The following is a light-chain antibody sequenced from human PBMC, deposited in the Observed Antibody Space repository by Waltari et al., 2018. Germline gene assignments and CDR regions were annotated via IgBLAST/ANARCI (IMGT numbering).Light chain of an antibody. CDR2: AVS. Sequence: AIRVTQSPSSLSASTGDRVTITCRASQDIRTYLGWYQQKPGKAPKLLLYAVSILQSGVPSRFSGSGSWTDFALHIQNLQSEDFATYYCQQYYAFPRTFGQGTKVEIK. CDR1: QDIRTY. V-gene: IGKV1-8*01. CDR3: QQYYAFPRT. J-gene: IGKJ1*01.